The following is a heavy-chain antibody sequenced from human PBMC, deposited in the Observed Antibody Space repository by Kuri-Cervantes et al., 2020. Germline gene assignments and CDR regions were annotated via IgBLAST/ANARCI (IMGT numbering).Heavy chain of an antibody. Sequence: ETLSLTCAASGFTFSSYWMHWVRQAPGKGLVWVSRINSDGSSTSYADSVKGRFTISRDNAKNTLYLQMNSLRAEDTAVYYCARWSDCSGGSCYEGGVFDYWGQGTLVTVSS. CDR1: GFTFSSYW. V-gene: IGHV3-74*01. J-gene: IGHJ4*02. CDR3: ARWSDCSGGSCYEGGVFDY. CDR2: INSDGSST. D-gene: IGHD2-15*01.